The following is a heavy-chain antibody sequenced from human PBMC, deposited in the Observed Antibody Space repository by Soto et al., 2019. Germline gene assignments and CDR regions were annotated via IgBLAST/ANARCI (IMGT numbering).Heavy chain of an antibody. J-gene: IGHJ3*02. D-gene: IGHD6-19*01. Sequence: PSETLSLTCTVSGGSISSSSYYWGWIRQPPGKGLEWIGSIYYSGSTYYNPSLKSRVTISVDTSKNQFSLKLSSVTAADTAVYYCARDSSGWYRNAFDIWGQGTMVTVSS. V-gene: IGHV4-39*02. CDR2: IYYSGST. CDR1: GGSISSSSYY. CDR3: ARDSSGWYRNAFDI.